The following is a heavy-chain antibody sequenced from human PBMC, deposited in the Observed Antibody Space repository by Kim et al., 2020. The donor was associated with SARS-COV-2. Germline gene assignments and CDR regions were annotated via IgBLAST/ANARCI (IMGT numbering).Heavy chain of an antibody. J-gene: IGHJ4*02. Sequence: ASVKVSCRVSGYTLTELSLHWVRQAPGKGLEWMGGFDPEDGETIYAQKFQGRVTMTEDTSTDTAYMELSSLRSEDTAVYYCATGLTSYYDSSGQDYWGQGTLVTVSS. V-gene: IGHV1-24*01. CDR3: ATGLTSYYDSSGQDY. CDR2: FDPEDGET. CDR1: GYTLTELS. D-gene: IGHD3-22*01.